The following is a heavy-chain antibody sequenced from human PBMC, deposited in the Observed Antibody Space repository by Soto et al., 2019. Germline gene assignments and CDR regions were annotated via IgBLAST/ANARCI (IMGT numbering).Heavy chain of an antibody. J-gene: IGHJ4*02. CDR3: ARRGDGYSYDY. CDR2: VIAANGKT. D-gene: IGHD4-4*01. CDR1: GYGFMDYA. V-gene: IGHV1-3*01. Sequence: QVQLVQSGPEVMEPGASVKVSCKAAGYGFMDYAVHCVRQAPGQRLEWMGWVIAANGKTSYSQKLQDRLPITRDTPASTIYMELSSLRSEDTAVYLCARRGDGYSYDYWGQGTLVTVSS.